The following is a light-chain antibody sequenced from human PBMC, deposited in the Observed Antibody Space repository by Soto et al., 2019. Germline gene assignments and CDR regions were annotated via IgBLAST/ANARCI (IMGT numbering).Light chain of an antibody. CDR3: SSYTTDTTLV. CDR1: SSDVGSYNR. J-gene: IGLJ2*01. V-gene: IGLV2-18*02. CDR2: EVT. Sequence: QSALTQPPSVSGSPGQSFTISCTGTSSDVGSYNRVSWYQQPPGTAPKLMIYEVTNRPSGVPDRFSGTKSGNTASLTISGLQSEDEADYYCSSYTTDTTLVFGGGTKLTVL.